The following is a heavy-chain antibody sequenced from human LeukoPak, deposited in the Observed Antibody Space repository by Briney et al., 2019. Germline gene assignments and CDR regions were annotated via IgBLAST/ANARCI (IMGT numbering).Heavy chain of an antibody. J-gene: IGHJ6*02. V-gene: IGHV1-69*04. CDR2: IIPILGIA. CDR1: GGTFSRDA. D-gene: IGHD6-13*01. Sequence: SVNVSCKASGGTFSRDAISWVRQAPGQGLEWMGRIIPILGIANYAQKFQGRVTITADKSTSTAYMELSSLRSEDTAVYYCARRAAAGVSDYYYYGMDVWGQGTTVTVSS. CDR3: ARRAAAGVSDYYYYGMDV.